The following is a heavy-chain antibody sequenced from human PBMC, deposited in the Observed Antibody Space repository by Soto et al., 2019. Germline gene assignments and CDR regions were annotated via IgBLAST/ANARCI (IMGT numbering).Heavy chain of an antibody. Sequence: QVQLVQSGAEVKKPGASVRVSCKASGYSFTDYHIHWVRQAPGQGLEWLGGIIPIFGTPDYAQHFPGRVTISADESTNIAYLELSSLRSEDTAVYYCARSPGITGTRASQYAMDVWGQGTTVTVSS. CDR1: GYSFTDYH. CDR2: IIPIFGTP. V-gene: IGHV1-69*01. J-gene: IGHJ6*02. D-gene: IGHD1-20*01. CDR3: ARSPGITGTRASQYAMDV.